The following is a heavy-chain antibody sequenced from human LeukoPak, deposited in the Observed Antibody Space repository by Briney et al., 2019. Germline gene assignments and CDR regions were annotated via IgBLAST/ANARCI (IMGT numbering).Heavy chain of an antibody. J-gene: IGHJ6*03. CDR3: ARDGHYYYMDV. CDR2: IYYSGST. V-gene: IGHV4-59*01. Sequence: SETLSLTCTVSGGSISSYYWSWIRKPPGKGLEWNGYIYYSGSTNYNPSLKSRVTISVDTSKNQFSLKLSSVTAADTAVYYCARDGHYYYMDVWGKGTTVTVSS. CDR1: GGSISSYY.